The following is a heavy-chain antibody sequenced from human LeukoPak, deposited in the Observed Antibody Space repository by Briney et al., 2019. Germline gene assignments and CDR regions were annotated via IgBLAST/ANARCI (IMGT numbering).Heavy chain of an antibody. CDR2: IYSGGST. J-gene: IGHJ4*02. CDR3: ANSLGIRQFDY. CDR1: GFTVSSNY. Sequence: GGSLRLSCAASGFTVSSNYMSWVRQAPGKGLEWVSVIYSGGSTYYADSVKGRFTISRDNSKNTSYLQMNSLRAEDTAVYYCANSLGIRQFDYWGQGTLVTVSS. D-gene: IGHD5-18*01. V-gene: IGHV3-53*01.